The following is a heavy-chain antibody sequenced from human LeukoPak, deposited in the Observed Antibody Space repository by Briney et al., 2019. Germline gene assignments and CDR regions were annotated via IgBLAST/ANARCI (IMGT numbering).Heavy chain of an antibody. J-gene: IGHJ4*02. CDR3: ASPGSGSFDNVNY. V-gene: IGHV4-39*01. D-gene: IGHD1-26*01. CDR1: IGSITTSSYY. Sequence: SETLSLTCTISIGSITTSSYYWGWIRQPPGKGLEWIGSIYYSGTPYYNPSLKSRVTISVDTSKNQFSLKLSSVTAADTAVYYCASPGSGSFDNVNYWGQGTLVTVSS. CDR2: IYYSGTP.